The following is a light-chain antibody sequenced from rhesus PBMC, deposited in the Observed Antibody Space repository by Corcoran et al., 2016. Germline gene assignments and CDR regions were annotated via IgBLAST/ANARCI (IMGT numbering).Light chain of an antibody. CDR2: LGS. V-gene: IGKV2-78*01. Sequence: DIVMTQTPLSLPVTPGETASISCRSSQSLLHSNGYTYLFWYLQKPGQSPQLLIYLGSNRASGAPDRFSGIGSDTDFTLKISRVEAEDVGVYYCLQDIQLPLTFGGGTKVELK. J-gene: IGKJ4*01. CDR1: QSLLHSNGYTY. CDR3: LQDIQLPLT.